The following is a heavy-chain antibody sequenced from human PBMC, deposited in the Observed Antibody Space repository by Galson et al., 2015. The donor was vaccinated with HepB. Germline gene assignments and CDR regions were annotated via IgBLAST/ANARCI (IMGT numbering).Heavy chain of an antibody. V-gene: IGHV3-30*18. Sequence: SLRLSCAASGFTFSTYGMHWVRQAPGKGLEWVAVISYDGSNKHYADSVKSRFTISRDNSKNTLYLQMNSLRAEDTAVYYCAKEETVMVAGGLDYWGQGTLVTVSS. D-gene: IGHD5-18*01. CDR3: AKEETVMVAGGLDY. CDR2: ISYDGSNK. J-gene: IGHJ4*02. CDR1: GFTFSTYG.